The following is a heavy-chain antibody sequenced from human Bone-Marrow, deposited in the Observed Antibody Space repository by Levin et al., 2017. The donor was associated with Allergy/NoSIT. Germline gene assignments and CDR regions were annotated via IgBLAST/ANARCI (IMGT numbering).Heavy chain of an antibody. J-gene: IGHJ4*02. CDR2: ISYDGSNK. CDR1: GFTFSSYA. D-gene: IGHD3-22*01. Sequence: TGGSLRLSCAASGFTFSSYAMHWVRQAPGKGLEWVAVISYDGSNKYYADSVKGRFTISRDNSKNTLYLQMNSLRAEDTAVYYCAREVFEIKYGGYYPNFDYWGQGTLVTVSS. CDR3: AREVFEIKYGGYYPNFDY. V-gene: IGHV3-30-3*01.